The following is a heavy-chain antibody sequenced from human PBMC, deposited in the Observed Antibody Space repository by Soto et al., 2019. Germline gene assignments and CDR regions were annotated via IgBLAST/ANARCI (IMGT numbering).Heavy chain of an antibody. D-gene: IGHD3-10*01. V-gene: IGHV4-34*01. CDR1: VGSFSGYY. J-gene: IGHJ5*02. Sequence: PWETLSLTCAVYVGSFSGYYWSCIRHPPGKWLEWIGEINHSGSTNYNPSLKSRVTISVDTSKNQFSLKLSSVTAADTAVYYCAIYGSGSSTYNWFDPWGQGTLVTVSS. CDR2: INHSGST. CDR3: AIYGSGSSTYNWFDP.